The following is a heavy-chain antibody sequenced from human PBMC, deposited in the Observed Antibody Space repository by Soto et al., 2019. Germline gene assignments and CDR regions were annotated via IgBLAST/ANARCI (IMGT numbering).Heavy chain of an antibody. V-gene: IGHV3-74*01. CDR1: GFTFSSAW. Sequence: GGSLRLSCAASGFTFSSAWMHWVRQAPGKGLVWVSRIISDGSSTSYADSVKGRFTISRDNAKNTLYLQMNSLRAEDTAVYYCATGLSTRGYYMDAWGKGTTVTVSS. J-gene: IGHJ6*03. CDR3: ATGLSTRGYYMDA. CDR2: IISDGSST. D-gene: IGHD1-26*01.